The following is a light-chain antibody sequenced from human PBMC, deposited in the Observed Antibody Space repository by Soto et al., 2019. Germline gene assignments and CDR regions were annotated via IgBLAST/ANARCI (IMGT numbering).Light chain of an antibody. J-gene: IGLJ2*01. V-gene: IGLV2-23*02. CDR1: TGDVGSYNL. CDR2: EVT. CDR3: CSYAGSGTFVL. Sequence: QSALTQPASVSGSPGQSITISCTGTTGDVGSYNLVSWYQQHPGKAPKLIIYEVTKRPSGVSNRFSGSPSGNTASLTISGLQAEDEADYYCCSYAGSGTFVLFGGGTKLTVL.